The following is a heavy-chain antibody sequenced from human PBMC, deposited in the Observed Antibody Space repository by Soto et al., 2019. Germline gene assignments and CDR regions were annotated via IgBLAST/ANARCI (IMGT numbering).Heavy chain of an antibody. CDR3: AKSPDFYGSGSYYNH. CDR2: ISGSGGST. J-gene: IGHJ6*02. Sequence: HPVGSLRLSCAASGFTFSSYAMSWVRQAPGKGLEWVSAISGSGGSTYYADSVKGRFTISRDNSKNTLYLQMNSLRAEDTAVYYCAKSPDFYGSGSYYNHWGQGTTVTVSS. CDR1: GFTFSSYA. D-gene: IGHD3-10*01. V-gene: IGHV3-23*01.